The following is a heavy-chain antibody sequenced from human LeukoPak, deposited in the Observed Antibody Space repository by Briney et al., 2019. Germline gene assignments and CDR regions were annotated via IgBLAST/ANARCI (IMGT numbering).Heavy chain of an antibody. CDR1: GFTVSSNE. CDR2: ISGGST. Sequence: SGGSLRLSCAASGFTVSSNEMSWVRQAPGKGLEWVSSISGGSTYYADSVKGRFTISRDNSKNTLYLRMNSLRAEDTAVYYCARPIVVVAATSAFDIWGQGTMVTVSS. V-gene: IGHV3-38-3*01. CDR3: ARPIVVVAATSAFDI. D-gene: IGHD2-15*01. J-gene: IGHJ3*02.